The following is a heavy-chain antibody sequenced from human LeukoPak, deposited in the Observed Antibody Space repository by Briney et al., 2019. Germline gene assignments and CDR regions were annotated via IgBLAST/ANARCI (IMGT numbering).Heavy chain of an antibody. V-gene: IGHV3-9*01. CDR1: GFTFDDYA. D-gene: IGHD6-6*01. CDR3: ARDVRAYSSSSSAFDI. Sequence: GGSLRLSCAASGFTFDDYAMHWVRQAPGKGLEWVSGISWNSGSIGYADSVKGRFTISRDNAKNSLYLQMNSLRDEDTAVYYCARDVRAYSSSSSAFDIWGQGTMVTVSS. J-gene: IGHJ3*02. CDR2: ISWNSGSI.